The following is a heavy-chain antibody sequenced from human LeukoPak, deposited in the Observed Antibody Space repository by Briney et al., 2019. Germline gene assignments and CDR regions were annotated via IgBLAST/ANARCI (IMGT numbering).Heavy chain of an antibody. V-gene: IGHV3-23*01. CDR2: ISGSGGST. CDR3: ARVRDAFDI. CDR1: GFTFSSYG. J-gene: IGHJ3*02. Sequence: GGTLRLSCAASGFTFSSYGMSWVRQAPGKGLEWVSAISGSGGSTYYADSVKGRFTISRDNSKNTLYLQMNSLRAEDTAVYYCARVRDAFDIWGQGTMVTVSS.